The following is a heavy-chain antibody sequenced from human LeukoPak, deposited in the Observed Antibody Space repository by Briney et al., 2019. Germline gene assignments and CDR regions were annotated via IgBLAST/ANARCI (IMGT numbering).Heavy chain of an antibody. CDR2: ISAYNGNT. D-gene: IGHD1-1*01. J-gene: IGHJ4*02. CDR3: AREGTGTPGIYYFDY. Sequence: GASVKVSCKASGYTFTSYGISWVRQAPGQGREWMGWISAYNGNTNYAQKLQGRVTMTTDTSTSTAYMELRSLRSDDTAVYYCAREGTGTPGIYYFDYWGQGTLVTVSS. V-gene: IGHV1-18*04. CDR1: GYTFTSYG.